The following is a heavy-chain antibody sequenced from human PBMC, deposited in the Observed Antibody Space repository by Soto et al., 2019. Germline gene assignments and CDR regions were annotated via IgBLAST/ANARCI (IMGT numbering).Heavy chain of an antibody. CDR1: GGFVNSDTHS. CDR2: IYSGGST. V-gene: IGHV4-61*01. J-gene: IGHJ6*02. D-gene: IGHD2-15*01. Sequence: SETLSLTCTVSGGFVNSDTHSWSWIRQTPGKRLEWIGFIYSGGSTKNPSLRSRVTMSVDTSKNQFSLKLRSVIVADTAVYHCARFVRSCSDTASTKRSAVWCPGITLTV. CDR3: ARFVRSCSDTASTKRSAV.